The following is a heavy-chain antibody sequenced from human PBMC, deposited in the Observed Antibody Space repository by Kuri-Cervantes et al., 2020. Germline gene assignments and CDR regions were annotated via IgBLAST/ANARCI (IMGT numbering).Heavy chain of an antibody. CDR2: IWYDGSNK. V-gene: IGHV3-33*08. CDR1: GFTFSSYG. Sequence: GGSLRLSCAASGFTFSSYGMHWVRQAPGKGLEWVAVIWYDGSNKYYADSVKGRFTISRDNSKNTLYLQMNSLRAEDTAVYYCARDGSSGWEIRYYFDYWGQGTLVTVSS. D-gene: IGHD6-19*01. CDR3: ARDGSSGWEIRYYFDY. J-gene: IGHJ4*02.